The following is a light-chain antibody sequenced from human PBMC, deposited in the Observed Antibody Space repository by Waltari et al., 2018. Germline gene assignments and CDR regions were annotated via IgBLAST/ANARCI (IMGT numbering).Light chain of an antibody. CDR1: SGHSSNV. Sequence: QLVLTQSPSASASLGASIKLTCTLSSGHSSNVIAWLQQQPEKGPRFLMKVNSDGSHRKGDEIPDRFSGSSSGSERYLCISSLQSEDEADYFCQTGGHGTWVFGGGTKLTIL. CDR2: VNSDGSH. CDR3: QTGGHGTWV. V-gene: IGLV4-69*01. J-gene: IGLJ3*02.